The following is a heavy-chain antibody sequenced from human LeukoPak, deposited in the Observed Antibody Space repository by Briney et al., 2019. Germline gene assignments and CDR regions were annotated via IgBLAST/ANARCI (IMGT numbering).Heavy chain of an antibody. V-gene: IGHV3-21*01. J-gene: IGHJ2*01. CDR2: ISTSSSYI. CDR1: GFTFSSYA. Sequence: GGSLRLSCAASGFTFSSYAMKWVRQAPGKGLEWVSYISTSSSYIYYADSVKGQFIISRDNAKNSLYLQMDSLRAEDTAVYYCARVRTGITGKWYFDFWGRGTLVTVSS. CDR3: ARVRTGITGKWYFDF. D-gene: IGHD1-1*01.